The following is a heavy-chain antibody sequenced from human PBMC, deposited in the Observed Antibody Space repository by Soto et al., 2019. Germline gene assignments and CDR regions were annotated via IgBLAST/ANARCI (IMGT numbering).Heavy chain of an antibody. V-gene: IGHV4-39*01. CDR2: IYYSGSN. J-gene: IGHJ5*02. Sequence: QLQLQESGPGLVKPSETLSLTCTVSAGSISSSSYYWGWIRQPPGKGLEWIGRIYYSGSNYYNPSLKSRVSISVGTSKNQFSLTLSCVTAADTAVYYCARHSGYCSGGSCYHWFDPWGQGTLVTVSS. CDR1: AGSISSSSYY. CDR3: ARHSGYCSGGSCYHWFDP. D-gene: IGHD2-15*01.